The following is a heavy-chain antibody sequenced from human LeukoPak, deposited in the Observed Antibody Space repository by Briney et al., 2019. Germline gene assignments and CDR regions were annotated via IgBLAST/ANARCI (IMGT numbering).Heavy chain of an antibody. D-gene: IGHD6-13*01. Sequence: TPSETLSLTCTVSGDSINDFYWSWIRQLAGKGLEWIGRVYSSGTTDYNPSLKSRVSMSVDTSSNQFSLRLSSMTAADTALYYCARGYKPASGKDGAFDIWGQGTMVTVSS. CDR3: ARGYKPASGKDGAFDI. J-gene: IGHJ3*02. V-gene: IGHV4-4*07. CDR1: GDSINDFY. CDR2: VYSSGTT.